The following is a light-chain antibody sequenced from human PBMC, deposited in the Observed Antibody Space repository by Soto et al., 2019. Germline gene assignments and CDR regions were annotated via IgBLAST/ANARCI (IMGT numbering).Light chain of an antibody. Sequence: EIVWTQSPGTLSLSSRWRASLSLRASQGVISNFLAWYQKKPGQAPRLLIFGATSRATVIPDRFSGSGSRKDFPLTISIQEQDDFAEYFCQQYSNPPTFGQGTKVDIK. CDR3: QQYSNPPT. V-gene: IGKV3-20*01. J-gene: IGKJ1*01. CDR2: GAT. CDR1: QGVISNF.